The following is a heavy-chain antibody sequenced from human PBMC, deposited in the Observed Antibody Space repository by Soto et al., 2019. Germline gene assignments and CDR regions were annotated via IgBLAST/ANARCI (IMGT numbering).Heavy chain of an antibody. Sequence: QVQLQESGPGLVEPSETLSLSCTVSGGSISSSYWSWIRQPPGKGLEWIGYIRYNGNTHYNPSLKSRVTMSVDTSKNQFSLNLSSVRAADTAVYYCARDGYYGSGSRRYFDYWGQGTLVTVSS. D-gene: IGHD3-10*01. J-gene: IGHJ4*02. CDR3: ARDGYYGSGSRRYFDY. CDR1: GGSISSSY. CDR2: IRYNGNT. V-gene: IGHV4-59*01.